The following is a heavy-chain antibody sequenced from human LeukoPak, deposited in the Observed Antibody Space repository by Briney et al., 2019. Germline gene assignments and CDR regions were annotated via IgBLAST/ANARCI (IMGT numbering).Heavy chain of an antibody. V-gene: IGHV3-30*04. CDR2: ISYDGSNK. D-gene: IGHD2-8*01. CDR1: GFTFSRYA. J-gene: IGHJ4*02. Sequence: GGSLRLSCAASGFTFSRYAMHWVRQAPGKGLEWVAVISYDGSNKYYVDSVKGRFTISRDNSKNTLYLQMNSLRAEDTAVYYCARNMYYSFDYWGQGTVVTVSS. CDR3: ARNMYYSFDY.